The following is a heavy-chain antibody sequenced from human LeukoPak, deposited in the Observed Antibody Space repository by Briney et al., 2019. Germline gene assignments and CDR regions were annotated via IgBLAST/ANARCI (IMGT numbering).Heavy chain of an antibody. V-gene: IGHV3-53*04. CDR2: IYSGGDT. D-gene: IGHD4-23*01. J-gene: IGHJ5*02. CDR1: GFTVSSNY. CDR3: ARHLTPGYNWFDP. Sequence: GGSLRLSCAASGFTVSSNYMSWVRQAPGKGPQWVSVIYSGGDTYYANSVKGRFTISRHNSKNTLYLQMNNLRAEDTAVYYCARHLTPGYNWFDPWGQGTLVTVSS.